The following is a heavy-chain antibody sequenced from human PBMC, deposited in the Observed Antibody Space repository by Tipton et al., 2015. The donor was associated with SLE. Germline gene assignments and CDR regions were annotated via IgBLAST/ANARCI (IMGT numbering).Heavy chain of an antibody. Sequence: SLRLSCAASGFTFSSYAMHWARQAPGKGLEYVSAISSNGGSTYYADSVKGRFTISRDNSKNTLYLQMSSLRAEDTAVYYCVKDRRGSSSWTDAFDIWGQGTMVTVSS. V-gene: IGHV3-64D*06. J-gene: IGHJ3*02. CDR3: VKDRRGSSSWTDAFDI. CDR2: ISSNGGST. CDR1: GFTFSSYA. D-gene: IGHD6-13*01.